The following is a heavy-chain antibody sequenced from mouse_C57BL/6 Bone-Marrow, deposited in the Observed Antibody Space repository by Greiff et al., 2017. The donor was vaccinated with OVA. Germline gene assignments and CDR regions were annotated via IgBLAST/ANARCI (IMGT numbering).Heavy chain of an antibody. Sequence: EVKLMESGPGLVKPSQSLSLTCSVPGYSITSGYYWNWIRQFPGNKLEWMGYISYDGSNNYNPSLKNRISITRDTSKNQFILKLKSVTTEDTATYYCARWGLRPYYYAMDYWGQGTSVTVSS. CDR2: ISYDGSN. CDR1: GYSITSGYY. V-gene: IGHV3-6*01. J-gene: IGHJ4*01. CDR3: ARWGLRPYYYAMDY. D-gene: IGHD2-4*01.